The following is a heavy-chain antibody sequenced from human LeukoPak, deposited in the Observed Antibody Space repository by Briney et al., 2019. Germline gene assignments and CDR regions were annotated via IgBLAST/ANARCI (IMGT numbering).Heavy chain of an antibody. CDR1: GGTFSSYA. Sequence: SVKVSCKASGGTFSSYAISWVRQAPGQGLEWMGGIIPIFGTANYAQKFQGRVTITADESTSTAYMELSRLRSEDTAVYYCARGSLVRGVITLLFDYWGQGTLVTVSS. CDR2: IIPIFGTA. V-gene: IGHV1-69*13. D-gene: IGHD3-10*01. CDR3: ARGSLVRGVITLLFDY. J-gene: IGHJ4*02.